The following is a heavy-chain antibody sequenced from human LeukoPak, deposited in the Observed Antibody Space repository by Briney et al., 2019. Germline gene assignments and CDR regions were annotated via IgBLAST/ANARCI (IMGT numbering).Heavy chain of an antibody. CDR2: IRSSGSTI. Sequence: GGSLRLSCAASGFTFSDYYMSWIRQAPGKGLEWVSYIRSSGSTIYYADSVKGRFTISRDNAKNSLYLQMNSLRAEDTAVYYCARATGHYDILTGYYNVGYFDYWGQGTLVTVSS. J-gene: IGHJ4*02. CDR1: GFTFSDYY. V-gene: IGHV3-11*01. D-gene: IGHD3-9*01. CDR3: ARATGHYDILTGYYNVGYFDY.